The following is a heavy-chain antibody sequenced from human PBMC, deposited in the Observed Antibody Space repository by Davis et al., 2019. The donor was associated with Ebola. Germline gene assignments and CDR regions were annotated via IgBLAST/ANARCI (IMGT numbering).Heavy chain of an antibody. V-gene: IGHV4-34*01. CDR1: GGSFSGYY. CDR3: ARGAVRRYMVRGVILFFDH. Sequence: PSETLSLTCAVYGGSFSGYYWSWIRQPPGKGLEWIGEINHSGSTNYNPSLKSRVTISVDTSKNQFSLKLSSVTAADTAVYYCARGAVRRYMVRGVILFFDHWGQGTLVTVSS. J-gene: IGHJ4*02. CDR2: INHSGST. D-gene: IGHD3-10*01.